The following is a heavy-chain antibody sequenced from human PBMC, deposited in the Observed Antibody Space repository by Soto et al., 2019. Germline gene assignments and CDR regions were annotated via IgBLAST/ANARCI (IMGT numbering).Heavy chain of an antibody. Sequence: GGSLRLSCTASGFTFNHYAMSWVRQAPGKGLEWVSAVSGRGGSTKYADSVKGRFIISRDNSNSTLYLQMDSLRGEDTAVYYCAKDSTVTTSLYFYYYGFDVWGQGTRVTFSS. CDR1: GFTFNHYA. D-gene: IGHD4-17*01. CDR2: VSGRGGST. V-gene: IGHV3-23*01. CDR3: AKDSTVTTSLYFYYYGFDV. J-gene: IGHJ6*02.